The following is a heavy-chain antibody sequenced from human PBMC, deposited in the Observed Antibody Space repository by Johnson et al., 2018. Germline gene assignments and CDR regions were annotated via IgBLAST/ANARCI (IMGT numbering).Heavy chain of an antibody. CDR3: ARVEGIYYGYDAFDI. Sequence: VQLVQSGGGLVQPGGSLRLSCVASGFTLSSYWMHWVRQAPGKGLVWVSRIKSDGRTTTYADFVKGRFTISRDNANNTLYLEMNSLRVEDTAVYYCARVEGIYYGYDAFDICGQGTLVTVSS. CDR2: IKSDGRTT. CDR1: GFTLSSYW. J-gene: IGHJ3*02. V-gene: IGHV3-74*03. D-gene: IGHD1-26*01.